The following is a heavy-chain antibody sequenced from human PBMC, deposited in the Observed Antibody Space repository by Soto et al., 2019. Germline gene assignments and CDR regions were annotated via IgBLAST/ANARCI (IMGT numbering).Heavy chain of an antibody. D-gene: IGHD3-22*01. CDR1: GSTFSSYG. J-gene: IGHJ4*02. Sequence: QVQLVESGGGVVQPGRSLRLSCAASGSTFSSYGMHWVRQAPGKGLEWVAAISYAGSNKNYADSVKGRFTISRDNSKNTLYLNMDSLRDEDTAVYYCAKDTYYHDSSGYYVFDYWGQGTLVTVSS. CDR3: AKDTYYHDSSGYYVFDY. CDR2: ISYAGSNK. V-gene: IGHV3-30*18.